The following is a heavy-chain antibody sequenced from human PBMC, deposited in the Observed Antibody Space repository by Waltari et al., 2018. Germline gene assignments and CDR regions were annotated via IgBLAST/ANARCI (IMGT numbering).Heavy chain of an antibody. D-gene: IGHD3-10*01. CDR1: GGSISSGSYY. J-gene: IGHJ4*02. CDR2: IYTIGST. Sequence: QVQLQESGPGLVKPSQTLSLTCTVSGGSISSGSYYWSWIRQPAGKGLEWIGRIYTIGSTNYNPSLKSRVTISVDTSKNQFSLKLSSVTAADTAVYYCARDRGSGSRSVFDYWGQGTLVTVSS. CDR3: ARDRGSGSRSVFDY. V-gene: IGHV4-61*02.